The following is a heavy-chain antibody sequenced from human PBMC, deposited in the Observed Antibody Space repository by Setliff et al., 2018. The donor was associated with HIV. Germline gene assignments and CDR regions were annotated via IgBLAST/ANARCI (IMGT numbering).Heavy chain of an antibody. V-gene: IGHV4-61*02. J-gene: IGHJ5*02. CDR2: IYTSGST. CDR3: ARQIWNESPGYGFDP. D-gene: IGHD3-22*01. CDR1: GGSISSGGYY. Sequence: PSETLSLTCTVSGGSISSGGYYWSWIRQHPGKGLEWIGRIYTSGSTDYNPSLKSRVTMSVDTSKNQFSLKLSSVTAADTAVYYCARQIWNESPGYGFDPWGQGTLVTVSS.